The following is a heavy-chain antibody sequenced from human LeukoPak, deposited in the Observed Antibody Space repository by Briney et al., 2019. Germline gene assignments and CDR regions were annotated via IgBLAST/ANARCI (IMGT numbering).Heavy chain of an antibody. CDR2: ISSSSSTI. V-gene: IGHV3-48*01. J-gene: IGHJ3*02. CDR3: ARDSGSIPRSAFDI. D-gene: IGHD1-26*01. Sequence: GGSLRLSCAASGFTFSSYSMNWVRQAPGKGLEWVSYISSSSSTIYYADSVKGRFTISRDNAKNSLYLQMNGLRAEDTAVYYCARDSGSIPRSAFDIWGQGTMVTVSS. CDR1: GFTFSSYS.